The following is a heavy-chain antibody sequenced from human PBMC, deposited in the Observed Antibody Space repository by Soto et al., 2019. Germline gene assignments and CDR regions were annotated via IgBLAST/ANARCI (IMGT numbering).Heavy chain of an antibody. D-gene: IGHD6-19*01. J-gene: IGHJ4*02. CDR3: ARSLRPPPGRRLVFPCFDY. CDR2: ISSSSSYI. CDR1: VFTFISYS. Sequence: PGGSLRLSCASSVFTFISYSMNWVRQAPGKGLEWVSSISSSSSYIYYADSVKGRFTISRDNAKNSLYLQMNSLRAEDTAVYYCARSLRPPPGRRLVFPCFDYWGQGTLVTVSS. V-gene: IGHV3-21*01.